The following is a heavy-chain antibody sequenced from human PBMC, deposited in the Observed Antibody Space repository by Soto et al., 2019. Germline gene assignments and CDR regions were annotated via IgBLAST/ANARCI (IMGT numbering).Heavy chain of an antibody. CDR3: ARGVGYCSGGSCYRNYYYMDV. CDR1: GYTFTSYD. Sequence: ASVKVSCKASGYTFTSYDINWVRQATGQGLEWMGWMNPNSGNTGYAQKFQGRVTMTRNTSISTAYMELSSLRSEDTAVYYCARGVGYCSGGSCYRNYYYMDVWGKGTTVTVSS. CDR2: MNPNSGNT. J-gene: IGHJ6*03. V-gene: IGHV1-8*01. D-gene: IGHD2-15*01.